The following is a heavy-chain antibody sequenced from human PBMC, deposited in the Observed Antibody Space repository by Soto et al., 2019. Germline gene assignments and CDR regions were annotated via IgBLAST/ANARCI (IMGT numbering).Heavy chain of an antibody. Sequence: GGSLRLSCAASGLTFNLYAMSWVRQAPGKGLEWVSALSGGGSTTYYADSVKGRFTISRDNFKNTLYLQMNSLRAEDTALYYCAKSRGVIATASYFDYWGQGALVTVSS. CDR1: GLTFNLYA. J-gene: IGHJ4*02. V-gene: IGHV3-23*01. CDR3: AKSRGVIATASYFDY. D-gene: IGHD3-10*01. CDR2: LSGGGSTT.